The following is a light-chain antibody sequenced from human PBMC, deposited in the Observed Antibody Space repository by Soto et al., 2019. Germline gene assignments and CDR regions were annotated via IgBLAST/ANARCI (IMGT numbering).Light chain of an antibody. Sequence: QSALTQPPSVSGSPGQSVTISCTGTSSDVGSYNRVSWYQQPPGTAPKLLIYEVSNRPSGGPDRFSGSKSGNTASLTISGLQAEDEADYYCSSYTSTSTVFGGGTKVTVL. J-gene: IGLJ2*01. CDR1: SSDVGSYNR. CDR2: EVS. V-gene: IGLV2-18*02. CDR3: SSYTSTSTV.